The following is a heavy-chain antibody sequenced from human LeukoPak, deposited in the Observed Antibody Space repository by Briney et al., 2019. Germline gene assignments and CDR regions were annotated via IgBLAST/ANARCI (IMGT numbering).Heavy chain of an antibody. Sequence: PGGSLRLSCAASGFTFSDYYMSWIRQAPGKGLEWVSYISSSGSTIYYADSVKGRFTISRDNAKNSLYLQMNSLRAEDTAVYYCAREGAHCANGVCTYYYYMDVWGKGTTVTVSS. J-gene: IGHJ6*03. CDR2: ISSSGSTI. CDR1: GFTFSDYY. CDR3: AREGAHCANGVCTYYYYMDV. V-gene: IGHV3-11*01. D-gene: IGHD2-8*01.